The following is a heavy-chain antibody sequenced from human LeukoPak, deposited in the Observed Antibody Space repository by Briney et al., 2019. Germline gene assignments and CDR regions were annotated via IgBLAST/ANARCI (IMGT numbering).Heavy chain of an antibody. Sequence: SETVSLTCTVSGGSISCYYWSWIRQPPGQGLEWIGYIYYSGSTNYNPSLKSRVTISVDTSKNQFSLKLNSVTAADTAVYYCAGGGDSGGYYYPMFDYWGQGTLATVSS. J-gene: IGHJ4*02. CDR1: GGSISCYY. D-gene: IGHD3-22*01. V-gene: IGHV4-59*01. CDR3: AGGGDSGGYYYPMFDY. CDR2: IYYSGST.